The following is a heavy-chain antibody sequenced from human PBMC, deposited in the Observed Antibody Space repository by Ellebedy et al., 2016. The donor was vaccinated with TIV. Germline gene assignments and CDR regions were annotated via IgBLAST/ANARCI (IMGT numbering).Heavy chain of an antibody. Sequence: SVKVSXXASGGTFSSYAISWVRQAPGQGLEWMGGIIPIFGTANYAQKFQGRVTITADKSTSTAYMELRSLRSDDTAVYYCARDLRVYCGGDCNAFDIWGQGTMVTVSS. D-gene: IGHD2-21*02. CDR2: IIPIFGTA. J-gene: IGHJ3*02. CDR1: GGTFSSYA. V-gene: IGHV1-69*06. CDR3: ARDLRVYCGGDCNAFDI.